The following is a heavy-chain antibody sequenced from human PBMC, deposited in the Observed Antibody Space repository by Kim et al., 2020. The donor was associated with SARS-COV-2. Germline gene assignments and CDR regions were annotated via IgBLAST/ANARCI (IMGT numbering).Heavy chain of an antibody. CDR1: GFTLSLYS. CDR2: ISDFSTTT. CDR3: VRENYWAFDI. V-gene: IGHV3-48*04. D-gene: IGHD1-7*01. J-gene: IGHJ3*02. Sequence: GGSLRLSCATSGFTLSLYSMNWVRQAPGKGLEWVSHISDFSTTTKYADSVKGRFTISRDNTKNSLYLQMNGLRAEDTAVYYCVRENYWAFDIWGQGQWSP.